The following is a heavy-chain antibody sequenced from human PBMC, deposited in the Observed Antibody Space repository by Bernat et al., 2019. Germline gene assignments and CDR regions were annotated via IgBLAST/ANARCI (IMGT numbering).Heavy chain of an antibody. Sequence: EVQLVESGGGLVQPGGSLRLSCAASGFTFTSYWMTWVRQTPGKGLEWVANIKEDGSEKYYLDSVKGRFTISRDNAKNSLYLQMNSLRVEDTAVYYCVRQYSDGWYAGYWGPGTLVSVS. J-gene: IGHJ4*02. D-gene: IGHD6-19*01. CDR1: GFTFTSYW. V-gene: IGHV3-7*03. CDR3: VRQYSDGWYAGY. CDR2: IKEDGSEK.